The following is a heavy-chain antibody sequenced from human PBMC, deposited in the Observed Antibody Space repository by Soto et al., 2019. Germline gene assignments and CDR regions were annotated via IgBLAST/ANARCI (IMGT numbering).Heavy chain of an antibody. J-gene: IGHJ6*02. CDR3: AGCPQPPDTADPYAVDV. V-gene: IGHV1-69*18. D-gene: IGHD5-18*01. CDR2: IVPSVDTT. Sequence: QVQLVQSGTEVKKPGASVKVSCKASGGTFSRSGFHWVRQAPGQGLEWMGMIVPSVDTTNYAQKFQARVPLSADQFTSTVYMELRSLRSEDTAVYYCAGCPQPPDTADPYAVDVWGQGTRVIVSS. CDR1: GGTFSRSG.